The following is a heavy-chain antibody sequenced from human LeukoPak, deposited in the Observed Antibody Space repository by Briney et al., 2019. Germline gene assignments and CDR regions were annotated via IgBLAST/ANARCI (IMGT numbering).Heavy chain of an antibody. CDR1: GFTFSSYA. CDR2: ISGSGGST. J-gene: IGHJ4*02. V-gene: IGHV3-23*01. D-gene: IGHD2-21*01. Sequence: GGSLRLSCAASGFTFSSYAMSWVRQAPGKGLEWVSAISGSGGSTYYADSVKGRFTISRDNSKNTLYLQMNSLRAEDTAVYYCAKFLPTHIVVANYYFNYWGQGTLVTVSS. CDR3: AKFLPTHIVVANYYFNY.